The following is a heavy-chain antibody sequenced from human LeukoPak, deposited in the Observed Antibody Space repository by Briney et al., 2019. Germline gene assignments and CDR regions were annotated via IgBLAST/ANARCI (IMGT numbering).Heavy chain of an antibody. J-gene: IGHJ6*03. V-gene: IGHV3-30*04. D-gene: IGHD6-13*01. CDR2: ISYDGSNK. CDR3: ARDQIGYSSSRYYYYYYMDV. CDR1: GFTFSSYA. Sequence: GGSLRLSCAASGFTFSSYAMHWVRQAPGKGLEWVAVISYDGSNKYYADSVKGRFTISRDNSKNTLYLQMNSLRAEDTAVYYCARDQIGYSSSRYYYYYYMDVWGKGTTVTVSS.